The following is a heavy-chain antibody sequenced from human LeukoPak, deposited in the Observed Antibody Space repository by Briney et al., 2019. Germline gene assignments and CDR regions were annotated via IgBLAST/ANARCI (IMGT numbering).Heavy chain of an antibody. J-gene: IGHJ6*03. CDR2: IYTSGST. Sequence: PSETLSLTCTVSSDSFSLYYWSWIRQPAGKGLEWIGRIYTSGSTNYNPSLKSRVTISVDTSRNQFSLKLSSVTAADTAVYYCARRKLRGVMVYYYYMDVWGKGTTVTVSS. V-gene: IGHV4-4*07. D-gene: IGHD3-10*01. CDR1: SDSFSLYY. CDR3: ARRKLRGVMVYYYYMDV.